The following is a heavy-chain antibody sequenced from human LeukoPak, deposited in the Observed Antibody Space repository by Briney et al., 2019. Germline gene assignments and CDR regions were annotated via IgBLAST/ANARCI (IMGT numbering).Heavy chain of an antibody. J-gene: IGHJ6*02. V-gene: IGHV3-15*04. CDR3: TTDEDWNYARKDV. Sequence: PGGSLRLSCAASGFTFNYAWMSWVRQVPGKGLEWVGQTVSEIDGGATDYAAPVKGRFTISRDDSKSTLYLQMNSLKIEDTAVYYCTTDEDWNYARKDVWGQGATVIVSS. CDR1: GFTFNYAW. D-gene: IGHD1-7*01. CDR2: TVSEIDGGAT.